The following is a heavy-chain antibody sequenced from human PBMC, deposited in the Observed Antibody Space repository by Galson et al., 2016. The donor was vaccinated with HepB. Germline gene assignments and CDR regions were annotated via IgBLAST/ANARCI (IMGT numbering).Heavy chain of an antibody. CDR1: GFTFITHA. J-gene: IGHJ5*02. V-gene: IGHV3-23*01. CDR3: VVRRTQTGLS. Sequence: SLRLSCATSGFTFITHAMTWVRQAPGKGLEWVSALTGSGGSTYYADPVKGRFIISRDNSKNTLYLQMNSLRVEDTAMYYCVVRRTQTGLSWGLGTLVTVSS. D-gene: IGHD3-9*01. CDR2: LTGSGGST.